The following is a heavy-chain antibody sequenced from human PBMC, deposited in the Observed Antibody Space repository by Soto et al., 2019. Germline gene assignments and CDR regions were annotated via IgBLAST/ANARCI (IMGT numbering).Heavy chain of an antibody. J-gene: IGHJ6*02. CDR3: AKSLSTAVNYGLDV. Sequence: EVQLLESGGGLVQPGGSLRLSCGASGFTFSDNAMTWVRQATGKGLAWVSSISDDGDSTYYADSVKGRFAVSRDNSKNTLFLHMNSLGAEDTAVYYCAKSLSTAVNYGLDVWGQGTSVTVSS. CDR1: GFTFSDNA. D-gene: IGHD2-2*01. V-gene: IGHV3-23*01. CDR2: ISDDGDST.